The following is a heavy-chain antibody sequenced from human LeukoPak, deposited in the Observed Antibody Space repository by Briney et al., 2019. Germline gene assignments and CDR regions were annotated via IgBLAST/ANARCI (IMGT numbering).Heavy chain of an antibody. CDR2: IYYSGST. D-gene: IGHD6-13*01. V-gene: IGHV4-59*08. J-gene: IGHJ4*02. Sequence: SETLSLTCTVSGGSISSGCYIWIRQPPEQGLDLVGYIYYSGSTNYNPSLKSRVTISVGTSKNQFSLKLSSVTAADTAVYYCARVRGSWYSNHFDYWGQGTLVTVSS. CDR3: ARVRGSWYSNHFDY. CDR1: GGSISSGC.